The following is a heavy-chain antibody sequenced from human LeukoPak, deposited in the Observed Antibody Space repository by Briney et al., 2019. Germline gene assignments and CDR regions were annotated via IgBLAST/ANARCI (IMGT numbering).Heavy chain of an antibody. CDR1: GFTFSNDW. D-gene: IGHD2-8*02. Sequence: GGSLRLACAASGFTFSNDWMHWVRQAPGKGLVWVSRIKSDARDKSYADFVKGRFTISRDNAENTLYLEMHSLRVEDSGVYYCARDSAECTGGSCYFVNWGQGTLVTVSS. J-gene: IGHJ4*02. CDR2: IKSDARDK. V-gene: IGHV3-74*01. CDR3: ARDSAECTGGSCYFVN.